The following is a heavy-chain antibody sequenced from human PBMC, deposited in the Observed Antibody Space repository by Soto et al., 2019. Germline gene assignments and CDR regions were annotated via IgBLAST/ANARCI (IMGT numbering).Heavy chain of an antibody. J-gene: IGHJ6*02. Sequence: SETLSLTCTVSGGSISSGDYYWSWIRQPPGKGLEWIGYIYYSGSTYYNPSLKSRVTISVDTSKNQFSLKLSSVTAADTAVYYCARGPDYYYGMDVWGQGTTVTVSS. CDR1: GGSISSGDYY. CDR3: ARGPDYYYGMDV. CDR2: IYYSGST. V-gene: IGHV4-30-4*01.